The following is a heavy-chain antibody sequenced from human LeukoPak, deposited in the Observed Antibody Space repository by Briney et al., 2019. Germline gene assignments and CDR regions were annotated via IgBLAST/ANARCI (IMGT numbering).Heavy chain of an antibody. V-gene: IGHV1-69*05. CDR2: IIPIFGTA. D-gene: IGHD2-2*02. Sequence: PWASVKVSCKASGGTFSSYAISWVRQAPGQGLEWMGGIIPIFGTANYAQKFQGSVTITTDESTSTAYMELSSLRSEDTAVYYCEVWVLAAISSDYWGQGTLVTVSS. J-gene: IGHJ4*02. CDR3: EVWVLAAISSDY. CDR1: GGTFSSYA.